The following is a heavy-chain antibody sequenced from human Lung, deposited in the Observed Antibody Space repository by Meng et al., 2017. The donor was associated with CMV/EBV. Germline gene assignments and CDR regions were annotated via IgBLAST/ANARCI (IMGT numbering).Heavy chain of an antibody. V-gene: IGHV4-34*01. J-gene: IGHJ4*02. CDR1: GGSFSGYY. Sequence: LXCAVYGGSFSGYYRTWIRQPPRKGLEWIGEIDHSGSTNYNPSLKSRVTISVDTSKSQFSLRLSSVTAADTAIYYCARGGGYCSGTSCYNDYWGQGMXVTVSS. CDR2: IDHSGST. D-gene: IGHD2-2*02. CDR3: ARGGGYCSGTSCYNDY.